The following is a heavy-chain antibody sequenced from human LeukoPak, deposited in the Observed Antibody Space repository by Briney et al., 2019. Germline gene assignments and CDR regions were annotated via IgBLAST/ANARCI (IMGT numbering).Heavy chain of an antibody. V-gene: IGHV1-2*02. CDR2: INPNSGGT. J-gene: IGHJ5*02. Sequence: ASVKVSCKASGYTFTGYYMHWVRQAPGQGLEWMGWINPNSGGTNYAQKFQGRVTMTRDTSISTAYMELSRLRSDDTALYYCARVVCSSTSCYIPNWFDPWGQGTLVTVSS. D-gene: IGHD2-2*02. CDR1: GYTFTGYY. CDR3: ARVVCSSTSCYIPNWFDP.